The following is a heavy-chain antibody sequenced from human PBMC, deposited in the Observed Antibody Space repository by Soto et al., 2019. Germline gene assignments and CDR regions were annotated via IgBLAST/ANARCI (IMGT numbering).Heavy chain of an antibody. J-gene: IGHJ4*02. CDR1: GGTFSTYA. V-gene: IGHV1-69*12. CDR3: ASGIHLWLRRINNGYSG. D-gene: IGHD5-12*01. CDR2: IIPMFGTA. Sequence: QVQLVQSGAEVKKPESSVKVSCKAPGGTFSTYAISWVRQAPGQGLEWMGGIIPMFGTANYAQRFQDRVTITADESTNTVYMELSSMRSEDTAVYFCASGIHLWLRRINNGYSGWGQGNLVTVSS.